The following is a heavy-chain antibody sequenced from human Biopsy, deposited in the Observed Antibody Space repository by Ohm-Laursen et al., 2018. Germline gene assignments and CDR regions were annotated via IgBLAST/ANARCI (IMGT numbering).Heavy chain of an antibody. CDR1: GYTLVELS. J-gene: IGHJ3*01. Sequence: ASVKVSCKISGYTLVELSMHWVRQAPGKGLEWMGMSAPEDGQTIYAQSFQGKLTMTDDTSTDTAYMELSSLRSDDTAVYFCATDMGGREIPNYYAFDLWGQGTKVTVSS. D-gene: IGHD3-22*01. CDR3: ATDMGGREIPNYYAFDL. V-gene: IGHV1-24*01. CDR2: SAPEDGQT.